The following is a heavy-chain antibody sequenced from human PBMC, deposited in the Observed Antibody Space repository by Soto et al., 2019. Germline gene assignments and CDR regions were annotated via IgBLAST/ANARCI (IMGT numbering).Heavy chain of an antibody. J-gene: IGHJ3*01. CDR2: IYWDDDT. V-gene: IGHV2-5*02. Sequence: ITLKESGSTLVKPTQTLTLTCSFSGFSLSAAGVGVGWIRQPPGKALEWLALIYWDDDTRYRPSLKRRLTITKDSSKTQVVLTMTNMDPVDTATYYCAHAYGGTSWPNDAFDVWGEGTVVTVSS. D-gene: IGHD2-2*01. CDR1: GFSLSAAGVG. CDR3: AHAYGGTSWPNDAFDV.